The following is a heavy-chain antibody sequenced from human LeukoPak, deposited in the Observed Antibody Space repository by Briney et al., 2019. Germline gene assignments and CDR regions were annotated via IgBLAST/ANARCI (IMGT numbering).Heavy chain of an antibody. CDR3: ARDNLVRESADYYYNYGMDV. CDR2: IYSGGSS. CDR1: GFTVSSNY. V-gene: IGHV3-66*01. J-gene: IGHJ6*02. Sequence: GGSLRLSCAASGFTVSSNYMSWVRQAPGKGLEWVSFIYSGGSSYYADSVKGRFTISRDNSKNTLYLQMNSLRAEDTAVYYCARDNLVRESADYYYNYGMDVWGQGTTVTVSS. D-gene: IGHD2-8*02.